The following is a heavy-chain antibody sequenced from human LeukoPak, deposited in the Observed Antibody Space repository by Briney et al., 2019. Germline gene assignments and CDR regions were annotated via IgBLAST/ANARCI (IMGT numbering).Heavy chain of an antibody. CDR2: FDPEDGET. CDR1: GYTFTGYY. CDR3: ASPLVGYCSSTSCYKFSGYFDL. V-gene: IGHV1-24*01. Sequence: ASVKVSCKASGYTFTGYYMHWVRQAPGQGLEWMGGFDPEDGETIYAQKFQGRVTMTEDTSTDTAYMELSSLRSEDTAVYYCASPLVGYCSSTSCYKFSGYFDLWGRGTLVTVSS. J-gene: IGHJ2*01. D-gene: IGHD2-2*02.